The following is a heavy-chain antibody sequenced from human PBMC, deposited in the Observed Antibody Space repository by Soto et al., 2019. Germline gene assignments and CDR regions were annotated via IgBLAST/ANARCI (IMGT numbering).Heavy chain of an antibody. D-gene: IGHD1-1*01. V-gene: IGHV3-33*01. Sequence: GGSLRLSCAASGFTFSSYGMHWVRQAPGKGLEWVAVIWYDGSNKYYADSVKGRFTISRDNSKNTLYLQMNSLRAEDTAVYYCARDGWNDPSYPVVGGMDVWGQGTTVTVSS. CDR2: IWYDGSNK. J-gene: IGHJ6*02. CDR1: GFTFSSYG. CDR3: ARDGWNDPSYPVVGGMDV.